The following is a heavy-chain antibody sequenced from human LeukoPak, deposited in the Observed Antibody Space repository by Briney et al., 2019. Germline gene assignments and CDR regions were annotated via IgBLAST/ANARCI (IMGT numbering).Heavy chain of an antibody. V-gene: IGHV4-39*02. CDR1: GGSISSSSYY. Sequence: PSETLSLTCTVSGGSISSSSYYWGWIRQPPGKGLEWIGSIYYSGSTYYNPSLKSRVTISVDTSKNQFSLKLSSVTAADTAVYYCARDYILLWFGELLPDYYYYYMDVWGKGTTVTVSS. D-gene: IGHD3-10*01. CDR3: ARDYILLWFGELLPDYYYYYMDV. CDR2: IYYSGST. J-gene: IGHJ6*03.